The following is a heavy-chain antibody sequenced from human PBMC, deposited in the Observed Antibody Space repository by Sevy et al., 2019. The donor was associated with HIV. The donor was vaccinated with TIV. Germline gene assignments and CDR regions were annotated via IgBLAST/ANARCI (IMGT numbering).Heavy chain of an antibody. D-gene: IGHD6-6*01. J-gene: IGHJ6*02. V-gene: IGHV3-11*01. CDR2: IRSSGSTI. CDR1: GFTFSDYY. Sequence: GGSLRLSCAASGFTFSDYYMSWIRQAPGKGLEWVSYIRSSGSTIYYADSVKGRFTISSDNAKNSLYLQMNSLRAEDTAVYYCAREVGRGIAARDCYYYGMDVWGQGTTVTVSS. CDR3: AREVGRGIAARDCYYYGMDV.